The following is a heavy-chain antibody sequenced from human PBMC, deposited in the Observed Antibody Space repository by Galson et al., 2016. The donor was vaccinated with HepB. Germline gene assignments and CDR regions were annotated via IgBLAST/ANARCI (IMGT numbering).Heavy chain of an antibody. CDR3: ARDQWSSMWQDNSNGMDV. CDR1: GFSFSSYG. CDR2: ISLDAINA. D-gene: IGHD6-19*01. V-gene: IGHV3-30*03. Sequence: SLRLSCAASGFSFSSYGMHWVRQAPGKGLEWVATISLDAINAYYVDSVKGRFTLSRDNSKKTLSLHMNILRPEDTAVYYCARDQWSSMWQDNSNGMDVWGQGTTVIVSS. J-gene: IGHJ6*02.